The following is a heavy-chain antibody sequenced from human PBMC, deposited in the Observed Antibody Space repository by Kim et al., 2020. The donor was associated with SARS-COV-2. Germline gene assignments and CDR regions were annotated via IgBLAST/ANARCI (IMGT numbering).Heavy chain of an antibody. CDR1: GFTFRSSS. V-gene: IGHV3-64D*06. J-gene: IGHJ4*02. D-gene: IGHD6-19*01. Sequence: GGSLRLSCSASGFTFRSSSLPWVRHAPGTGLEYVSGISTNGGSTYYADSVKDRFIISRDNSRNMLNLQMSSLRSEDTAVYYCVKERTSGWYDFDYWGQGTLVTVSS. CDR3: VKERTSGWYDFDY. CDR2: ISTNGGST.